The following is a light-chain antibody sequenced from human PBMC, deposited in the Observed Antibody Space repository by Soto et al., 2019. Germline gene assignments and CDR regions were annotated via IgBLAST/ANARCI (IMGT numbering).Light chain of an antibody. CDR3: QQSHSTPPA. J-gene: IGKJ5*01. V-gene: IGKV1-39*01. CDR2: GAS. Sequence: DIPMTQSPSSLSASVGDRVTITCRASQTISRYLNWYQQKPGKAPNLLIFGASTLQSGVPSRFSGSGSGTDFTLTISSLQTEDVATYLCQQSHSTPPAFGQGTRLEIK. CDR1: QTISRY.